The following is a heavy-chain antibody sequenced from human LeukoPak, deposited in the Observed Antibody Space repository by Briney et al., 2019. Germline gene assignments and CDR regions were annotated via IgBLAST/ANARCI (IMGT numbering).Heavy chain of an antibody. D-gene: IGHD3-10*01. CDR1: GFTVSSNY. V-gene: IGHV3-53*01. CDR2: IYSGGST. Sequence: GGSLRLSCAASGFTVSSNYMSWVRQAPGKGLEWVSVIYSGGSTYYADSVKGRFTISRDNSKNTLYLQMNSLRAEDTAVYYCARGRVTMVRGVIDYYFDYWGQGTLVTVSS. J-gene: IGHJ4*02. CDR3: ARGRVTMVRGVIDYYFDY.